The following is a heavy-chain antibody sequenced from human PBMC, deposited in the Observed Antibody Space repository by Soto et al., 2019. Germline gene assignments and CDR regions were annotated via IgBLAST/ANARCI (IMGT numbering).Heavy chain of an antibody. CDR2: ISYSSSYI. CDR3: ARVVDYCDPYYYYGMDV. Sequence: EVQLVESGGGLVKHGGSLRLSCTASGFTFSSYSMNWVRQAPGKGLEGVSSISYSSSYIYYADSVKGRFTISRDNAKNSLYLQMNSLRAEDTAVYYCARVVDYCDPYYYYGMDVWGQGTTVTVSS. D-gene: IGHD3-22*01. CDR1: GFTFSSYS. J-gene: IGHJ6*02. V-gene: IGHV3-21*01.